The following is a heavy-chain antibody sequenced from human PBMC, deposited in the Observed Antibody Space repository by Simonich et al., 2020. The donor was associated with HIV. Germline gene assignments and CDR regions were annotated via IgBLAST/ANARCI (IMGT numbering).Heavy chain of an antibody. CDR2: IYPRDTDT. CDR3: ARQGYSGSLYYYYYYMDV. CDR1: GYSFTSYW. Sequence: EVQLVQYGAEVKKPGESLKISCKGSGYSFTSYWIGWLLQMHGKGLEWRGIIYPRDTDTRYSPSFQGQVTMSADKSISTAYLQWSSLKASDTAMYYCARQGYSGSLYYYYYYMDVWGKGTTVTVSS. D-gene: IGHD1-26*01. V-gene: IGHV5-51*01. J-gene: IGHJ6*03.